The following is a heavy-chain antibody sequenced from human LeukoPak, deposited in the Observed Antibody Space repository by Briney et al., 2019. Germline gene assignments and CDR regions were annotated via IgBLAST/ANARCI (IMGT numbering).Heavy chain of an antibody. CDR1: GGSISSYY. Sequence: PSETLSLTCSVSGGSISSYYWSWIRQPPGKGLEWIGYVFHSESANYNPSLRSRVTISIDTSKNQFSLKLSSVTAADTAVYYCARRSLDTFDYWGRGTLVTVSS. CDR2: VFHSESA. V-gene: IGHV4-59*08. D-gene: IGHD1-1*01. J-gene: IGHJ4*02. CDR3: ARRSLDTFDY.